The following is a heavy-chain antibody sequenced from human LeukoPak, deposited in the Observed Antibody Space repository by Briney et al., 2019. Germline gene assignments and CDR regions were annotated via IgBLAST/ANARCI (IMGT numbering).Heavy chain of an antibody. CDR2: ISGSGGST. J-gene: IGHJ6*04. V-gene: IGHV3-23*01. CDR1: GFTFSSYA. CDR3: AKHGYYYYYNMDV. Sequence: GSLRLSCAASGFTFSSYAMSWVRQAPGKGLEWVSGISGSGGSTYYADSVKGRFTISRDNSKNTLYLQMNSLRAEDTAVYFCAKHGYYYYYNMDVRGKGTTVTVSS.